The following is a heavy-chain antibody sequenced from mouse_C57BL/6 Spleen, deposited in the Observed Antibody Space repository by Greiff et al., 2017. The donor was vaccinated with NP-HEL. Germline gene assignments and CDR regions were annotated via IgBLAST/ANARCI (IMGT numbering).Heavy chain of an antibody. V-gene: IGHV1-78*01. Sequence: VKLMESDAELVKPGASVKISCKVSGYTFTDHTVHWMKQRPEQGLEWIGYIYPRDGGNKYNEKFKGTATLPADKSSSTAYMQRNSLTSEDSAVYFCARYGPYYFDYWGQGTTLTVSS. J-gene: IGHJ2*01. CDR1: GYTFTDHT. D-gene: IGHD1-1*01. CDR3: ARYGPYYFDY. CDR2: IYPRDGGN.